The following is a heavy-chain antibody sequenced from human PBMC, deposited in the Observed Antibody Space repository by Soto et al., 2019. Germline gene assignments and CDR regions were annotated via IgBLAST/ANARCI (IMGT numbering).Heavy chain of an antibody. CDR1: GGSIRRSDSC. V-gene: IGHV4-30-4*02. J-gene: IGHJ4*02. D-gene: IGHD3-22*01. CDR2: ITDSGRT. CDR3: ARAKEDTYYYDSSGYYYVRYFDY. Sequence: SETLSLTCSVSGGSIRRSDSCWSWVRQFPGKGLEWIAYITDSGRTDYNPSLKSRATISIDTSKNQFFLKLSSVTAADTAVYYCARAKEDTYYYDSSGYYYVRYFDYWGQGTLVTVSS.